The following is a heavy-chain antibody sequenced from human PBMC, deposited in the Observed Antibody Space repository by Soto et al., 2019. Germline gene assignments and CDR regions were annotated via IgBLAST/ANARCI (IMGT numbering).Heavy chain of an antibody. V-gene: IGHV3-30*03. J-gene: IGHJ6*02. Sequence: GGSLRLSCVVSGFIFSNYGMHWVRQAPGKGLEWVAVISNDGSNKNSADSVKGRFTISRDNSKNTVYLQMNSLRAEDTAVYYCARDMRFGERSYYYYGMDVWGQGTTVTVSS. CDR3: ARDMRFGERSYYYYGMDV. D-gene: IGHD3-10*01. CDR2: ISNDGSNK. CDR1: GFIFSNYG.